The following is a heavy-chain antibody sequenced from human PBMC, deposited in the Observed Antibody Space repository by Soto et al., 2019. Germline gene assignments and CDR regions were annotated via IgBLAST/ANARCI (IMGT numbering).Heavy chain of an antibody. CDR3: ARDGAEIYYDSSGYPEIYYYYGMDV. Sequence: SETLSLTCTVSGGSISSGDYYWSWIRQPPGKGLEWIGYIYYSGSTYYNPSLKSRVTISVDTSKNQFSLKLSSVTAADTAVYYCARDGAEIYYDSSGYPEIYYYYGMDVWGQGTTVTVSS. J-gene: IGHJ6*02. V-gene: IGHV4-30-4*01. D-gene: IGHD3-22*01. CDR1: GGSISSGDYY. CDR2: IYYSGST.